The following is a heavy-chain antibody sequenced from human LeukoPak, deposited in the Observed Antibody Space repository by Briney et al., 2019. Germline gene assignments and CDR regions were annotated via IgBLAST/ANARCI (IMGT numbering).Heavy chain of an antibody. CDR2: IYYSGTT. V-gene: IGHV4-39*01. Sequence: PSETLSLTCTVSGGSISGSSLYWSWIRQTPGKGLEWLGSIYYSGTTYYSPSLKSRVTISVDTSKNQFSLRLTSVTAADTAIYYCASLLLQDGDAHWGQGILVTVSS. D-gene: IGHD4-17*01. J-gene: IGHJ4*02. CDR3: ASLLLQDGDAH. CDR1: GGSISGSSLY.